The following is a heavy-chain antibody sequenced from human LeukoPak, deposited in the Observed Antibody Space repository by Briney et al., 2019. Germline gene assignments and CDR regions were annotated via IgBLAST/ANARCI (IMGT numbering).Heavy chain of an antibody. J-gene: IGHJ1*01. V-gene: IGHV4-59*01. Sequence: KPSETLSLTCGVSGGSITNTNYWTWVRQPPGKGLEWIGYIYSSGSTNYNPSLKSRVTISVDTSKNQFSLKLTSVTAADTAVYYCARTNYDFWSGSSVWGQGTLVTVSS. CDR3: ARTNYDFWSGSSV. CDR1: GGSITNTNY. CDR2: IYSSGST. D-gene: IGHD3-3*01.